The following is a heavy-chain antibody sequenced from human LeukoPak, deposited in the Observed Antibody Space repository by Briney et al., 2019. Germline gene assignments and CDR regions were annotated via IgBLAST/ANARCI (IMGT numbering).Heavy chain of an antibody. V-gene: IGHV4-30-2*01. CDR2: IYHSGST. D-gene: IGHD3-10*01. CDR3: AGAHYGSGSYYQEGWFDP. Sequence: SQTLSLTCAVSGGSISSGGYSWSWIRQPPGTGLEWIGYIYHSGSTYYNPSLKSRVTISVDRSKNQFSLKLSSVTAADTAVYYCAGAHYGSGSYYQEGWFDPWGQGTLVTVSS. CDR1: GGSISSGGYS. J-gene: IGHJ5*02.